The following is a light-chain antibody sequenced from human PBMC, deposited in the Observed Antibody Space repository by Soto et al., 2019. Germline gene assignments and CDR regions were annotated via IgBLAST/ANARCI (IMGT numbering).Light chain of an antibody. CDR2: DAS. CDR1: QTVRSY. CDR3: EQYGSLPLT. V-gene: IGKV3-20*01. J-gene: IGKJ1*01. Sequence: EIVLTQSPGTLSLSPGERASLSCRASQTVRSYLAWFHQKTGQPPRILIYDASNRATGIPARFSGSGSGTDFPLTISSLEAEDSAVYYCEQYGSLPLTFGQGTKVDI.